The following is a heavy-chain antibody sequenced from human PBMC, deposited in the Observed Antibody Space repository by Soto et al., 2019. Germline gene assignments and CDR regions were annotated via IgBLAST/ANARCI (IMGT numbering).Heavy chain of an antibody. CDR3: ASDPAPSDV. CDR1: GYTFTSYG. V-gene: IGHV1-18*01. CDR2: ISADNGNT. Sequence: ASVKVSCKASGYTFTSYGISWVRQAPGQGLEWMGWISADNGNTNYAQKLQGRVTMTTDTSTSTAYMELSSLRSEDTAVYYCASDPAPSDVWGQGTTVPVSS. J-gene: IGHJ6*02.